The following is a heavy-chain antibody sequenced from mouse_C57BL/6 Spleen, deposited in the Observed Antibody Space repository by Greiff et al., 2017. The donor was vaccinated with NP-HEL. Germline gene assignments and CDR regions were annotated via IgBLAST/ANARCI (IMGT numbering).Heavy chain of an antibody. D-gene: IGHD2-1*01. CDR2: IRNKANGYTT. J-gene: IGHJ2*01. CDR1: GFTFTDYY. V-gene: IGHV7-3*01. Sequence: EVKLMESGEGLVQPGGSLSLSCAASGFTFTDYYMSWVRQPPGKALEWLGFIRNKANGYTTEYSASVKGRFTISRDNSQSILYLQMNALRAEDSATYYCARSIYYGNYDYFDYWGQGTTLTVSS. CDR3: ARSIYYGNYDYFDY.